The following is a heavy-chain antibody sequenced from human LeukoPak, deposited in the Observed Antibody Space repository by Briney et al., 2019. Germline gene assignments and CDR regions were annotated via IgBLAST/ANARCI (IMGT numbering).Heavy chain of an antibody. CDR2: ISGSGAST. Sequence: GGSLRLSCAASGFTFSAHAMGWVRQAPGKGLEWVSAISGSGASTYYADSVKGRFTISRDNLKDTLYLQMNSLRAEDTAVHYCAKGPLIEVAGTTWDYWGQGTLVAVSS. D-gene: IGHD6-19*01. V-gene: IGHV3-23*01. CDR1: GFTFSAHA. CDR3: AKGPLIEVAGTTWDY. J-gene: IGHJ4*02.